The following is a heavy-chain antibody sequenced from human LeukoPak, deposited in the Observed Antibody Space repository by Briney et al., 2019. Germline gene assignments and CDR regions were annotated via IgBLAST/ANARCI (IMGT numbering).Heavy chain of an antibody. CDR1: GGSFSGYY. J-gene: IGHJ4*02. D-gene: IGHD4-23*01. CDR3: ARGRPGGGY. V-gene: IGHV4-34*01. CDR2: INHSGST. Sequence: SETLSLTCAVYGGSFSGYYWSWIRQPPGKGLEWIGEINHSGSTNYNPSLKSRVTISVDTSKNQFSLKLSSVTAADTAVYYCARGRPGGGYWGQGTLVTVAS.